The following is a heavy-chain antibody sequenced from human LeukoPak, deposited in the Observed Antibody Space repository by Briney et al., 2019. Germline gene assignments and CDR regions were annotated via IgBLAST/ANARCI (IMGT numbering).Heavy chain of an antibody. CDR3: ARDTPGGSGSYYWFDP. Sequence: SETLSLTCAVSGGSISSYYWSWIRQPAGKGLEWIGRIYTSGSTNYNPSLKSRVTMSVDTSKNQFSLKLSSVTAADTAVYYCARDTPGGSGSYYWFDPWGQGTLVTVSS. CDR2: IYTSGST. D-gene: IGHD3-10*01. V-gene: IGHV4-4*07. J-gene: IGHJ5*02. CDR1: GGSISSYY.